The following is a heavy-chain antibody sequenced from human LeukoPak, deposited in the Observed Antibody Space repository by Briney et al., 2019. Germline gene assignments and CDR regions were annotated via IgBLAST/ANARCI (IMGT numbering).Heavy chain of an antibody. CDR3: ARGAPPAMIVVANPFDY. J-gene: IGHJ4*02. CDR1: GGSFSGYY. CDR2: INHSGST. D-gene: IGHD3-22*01. V-gene: IGHV4-34*01. Sequence: PSETLSLTCAVYGGSFSGYYWSWIRQPPGKGLEWIGEINHSGSTNYNPSLKSRVTISVDTSKNQFSLKLSSVTAADTAVYYCARGAPPAMIVVANPFDYWGQGTLVTVSS.